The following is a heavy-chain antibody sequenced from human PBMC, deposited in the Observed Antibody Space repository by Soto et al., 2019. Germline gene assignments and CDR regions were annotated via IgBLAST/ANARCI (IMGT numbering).Heavy chain of an antibody. CDR1: GFTFSSYA. Sequence: GGSLRLSCSASGFTFSSYAMHWVRQAPGKGLEWVAVIWYDGSNKYYADSVKGRFTISRDNSKNTLYLQMNSLRAEDTAVYYCAREGEQLGYYYYYGMDVWGQGTTVTVSS. CDR3: AREGEQLGYYYYYGMDV. J-gene: IGHJ6*02. D-gene: IGHD6-6*01. V-gene: IGHV3-33*08. CDR2: IWYDGSNK.